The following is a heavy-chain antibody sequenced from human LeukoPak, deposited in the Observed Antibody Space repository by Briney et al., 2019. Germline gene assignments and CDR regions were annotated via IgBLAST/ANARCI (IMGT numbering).Heavy chain of an antibody. CDR2: SHTSGST. CDR3: ARGLNQYYFDS. Sequence: PSETLSLTCNVSGGSISNSYWNWIRQPAGKGLEWIGRSHTSGSTYYIPSLKRRVTMSLYTPNHHSSLNLTSVTAADTALYYCARGLNQYYFDSWGQGILATVSS. J-gene: IGHJ4*02. CDR1: GGSISNSY. D-gene: IGHD1-14*01. V-gene: IGHV4-4*07.